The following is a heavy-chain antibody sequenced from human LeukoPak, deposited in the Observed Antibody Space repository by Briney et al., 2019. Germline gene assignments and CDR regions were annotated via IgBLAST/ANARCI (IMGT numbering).Heavy chain of an antibody. J-gene: IGHJ4*02. CDR2: ISYDGSNK. CDR3: ARDQDKTTVTTDY. V-gene: IGHV3-30*04. D-gene: IGHD4-17*01. Sequence: GSLRLSCAASGFTFSSYAMHWVRQAPGKGLEWVAVISYDGSNKYYAGSVKGRFTISRDNSKNTLYLQMNSLRAEDTAVYYCARDQDKTTVTTDYWGQGTLVTVSS. CDR1: GFTFSSYA.